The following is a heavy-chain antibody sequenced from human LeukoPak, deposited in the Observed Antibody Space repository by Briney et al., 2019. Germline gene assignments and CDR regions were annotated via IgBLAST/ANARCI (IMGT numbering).Heavy chain of an antibody. CDR1: GYTFTSYG. V-gene: IGHV1-18*01. CDR2: ISAYNGNT. Sequence: ASVKVSCKASGYTFTSYGISWVRQAPGQGLEWMGWISAYNGNTNYAQKLQGRVTMTTDTSTSTAYMELRSLRSDDTAVYYCARVPGYCDSSGYLEIFDYWGQGTLVTVSS. J-gene: IGHJ4*02. CDR3: ARVPGYCDSSGYLEIFDY. D-gene: IGHD3-22*01.